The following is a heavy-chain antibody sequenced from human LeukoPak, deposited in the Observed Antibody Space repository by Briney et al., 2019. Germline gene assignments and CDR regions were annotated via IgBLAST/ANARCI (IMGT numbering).Heavy chain of an antibody. CDR3: ANGRGPNTGPTLDY. CDR1: GLTFSSSS. V-gene: IGHV3-23*01. CDR2: ISGSGENT. J-gene: IGHJ4*02. Sequence: GGSLRLSCAAPGLTFSSSSMTWVRQAPGKGLEWVSCISGSGENTFYADSVRGRFTISRENSKNTLFLQLNSLRAEDTAIYYCANGRGPNTGPTLDYWGQGTLVTVSS. D-gene: IGHD5-24*01.